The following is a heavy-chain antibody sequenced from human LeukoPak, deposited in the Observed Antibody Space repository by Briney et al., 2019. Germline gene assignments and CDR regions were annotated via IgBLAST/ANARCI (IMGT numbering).Heavy chain of an antibody. CDR2: MNPNSGNT. Sequence: ASVKVSCKASGYTFTSYDINWVRQATGQGLEWMGWMNPNSGNTGYAQKFQGRVTITRNTSISTAYMELSSLRSEDTAVYYCARDAMKGSGSYYIYYYYYMDVWGKGTTVTVSS. V-gene: IGHV1-8*03. CDR1: GYTFTSYD. D-gene: IGHD3-10*01. J-gene: IGHJ6*03. CDR3: ARDAMKGSGSYYIYYYYYMDV.